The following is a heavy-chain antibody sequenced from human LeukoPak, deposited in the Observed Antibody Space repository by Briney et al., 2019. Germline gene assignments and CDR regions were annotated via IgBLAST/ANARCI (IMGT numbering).Heavy chain of an antibody. Sequence: GGSLRLSCAASGFTFSSYNMNWVRQAPGKGLEWVSSIRSSSNYIYYADSVKGRFTISRDNAKNSLYLQMNSLRAEDTAVYYCARASVDTAMAVDYWGQGTLVTVSS. V-gene: IGHV3-21*01. J-gene: IGHJ4*02. CDR1: GFTFSSYN. D-gene: IGHD5-18*01. CDR3: ARASVDTAMAVDY. CDR2: IRSSSNYI.